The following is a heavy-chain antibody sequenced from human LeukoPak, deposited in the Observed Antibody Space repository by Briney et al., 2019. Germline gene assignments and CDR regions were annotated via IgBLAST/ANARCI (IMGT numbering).Heavy chain of an antibody. J-gene: IGHJ5*02. Sequence: SEALSLTCAVYGGSFSGYYWSWIRQPPGKGLEWIGEVNHSGSTNYNPSPKSRVTISVNTSKNQFSLKLSSVTAADTAVYYCARLVTGYCSGGSCFFGLSATPNWFDPWGQGTLVTVSS. CDR1: GGSFSGYY. D-gene: IGHD2-15*01. V-gene: IGHV4-34*01. CDR2: VNHSGST. CDR3: ARLVTGYCSGGSCFFGLSATPNWFDP.